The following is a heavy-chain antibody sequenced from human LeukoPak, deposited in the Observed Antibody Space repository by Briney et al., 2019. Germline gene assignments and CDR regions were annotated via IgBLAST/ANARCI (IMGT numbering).Heavy chain of an antibody. CDR3: AKLRNPCGGDCYSSGWFDP. CDR1: GFTFSSYA. V-gene: IGHV3-23*01. D-gene: IGHD2-21*02. J-gene: IGHJ5*02. Sequence: GGSLRLSCAASGFTFSSYAMSWVRQAPGKGLEWVSAISGSGGSTYYADSVKGRFTISRDNSKNTLYLQMNSLRAEDTAVYYCAKLRNPCGGDCYSSGWFDPWGQGTLVTVSS. CDR2: ISGSGGST.